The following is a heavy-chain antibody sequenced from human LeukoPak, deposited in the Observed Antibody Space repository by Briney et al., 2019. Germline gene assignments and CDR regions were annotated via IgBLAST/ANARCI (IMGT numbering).Heavy chain of an antibody. D-gene: IGHD6-19*01. J-gene: IGHJ4*02. V-gene: IGHV3-30*18. CDR2: ISYDGNNK. CDR1: GFTFSSYG. Sequence: PGGSLILSCAASGFTFSSYGMHWVRQAPGKGLEWMAVISYDGNNKYYADSVKGRFTISRDNSKNTLYLQIDSLRAEDTAVYYCAKMVAGNDYWGQGTLVTVSS. CDR3: AKMVAGNDY.